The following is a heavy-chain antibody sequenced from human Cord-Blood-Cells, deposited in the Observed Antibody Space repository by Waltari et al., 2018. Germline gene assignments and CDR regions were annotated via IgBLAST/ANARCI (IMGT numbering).Heavy chain of an antibody. J-gene: IGHJ4*02. CDR2: RNPNSGNT. D-gene: IGHD6-6*01. CDR1: GYTFTSYY. CDR3: ARGVPLEYSSACFSDY. V-gene: IGHV1-8*01. Sequence: QVLLVQSGDEVKKPAASVKVSCKASGYTFTSYYIYWVRQATGQGLEWMGWRNPNSGNTGSAQKLQGGVTMTRNTAISTAYMEVSSLRSEETGGYYCARGVPLEYSSACFSDYWGQGTLVTVS.